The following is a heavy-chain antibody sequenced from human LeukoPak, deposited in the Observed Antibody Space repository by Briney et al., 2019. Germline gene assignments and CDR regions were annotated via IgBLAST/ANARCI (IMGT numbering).Heavy chain of an antibody. J-gene: IGHJ3*02. CDR2: ISGSGGST. CDR3: AKDPITMIPDDAFDI. D-gene: IGHD3-22*01. CDR1: GFTFSSYA. Sequence: GASVKVSCKASGFTFSSYAMSWVRQAPGKGLEWVSAISGSGGSTYYADSVKGRFTISRDNSKNTLYLQMNSLRAEDTAVYYCAKDPITMIPDDAFDIWGQGTMVTVSS. V-gene: IGHV3-23*01.